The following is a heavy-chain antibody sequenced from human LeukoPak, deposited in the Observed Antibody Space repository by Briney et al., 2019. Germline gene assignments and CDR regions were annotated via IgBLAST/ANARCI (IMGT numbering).Heavy chain of an antibody. D-gene: IGHD4-17*01. Sequence: PGGSLRLSCAASGFTFSSYAMHWVRQAPGKGLEWVAVISYDGSNKYYADSVKGRFTISRDNAKNTLYLQMNSLRAEDTAVYYCVRGVTPNGDYVNYWGQGNLVTVSS. CDR1: GFTFSSYA. CDR3: VRGVTPNGDYVNY. V-gene: IGHV3-30-3*01. CDR2: ISYDGSNK. J-gene: IGHJ4*02.